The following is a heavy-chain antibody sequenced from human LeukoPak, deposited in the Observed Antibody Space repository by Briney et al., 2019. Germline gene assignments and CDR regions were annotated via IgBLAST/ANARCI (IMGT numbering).Heavy chain of an antibody. CDR1: GGSISSYH. Sequence: KPSETLSLTCTVSGGSISSYHWSWIRQPPGKGLEWIGYIYYSGSTNYNPSLKSRVTISVDTSKNQFSLKLSSVTAADTAVYYCAISSSSYYYYYGMDVWGQGTTVTVSS. J-gene: IGHJ6*02. CDR2: IYYSGST. D-gene: IGHD6-13*01. CDR3: AISSSSYYYYYGMDV. V-gene: IGHV4-59*01.